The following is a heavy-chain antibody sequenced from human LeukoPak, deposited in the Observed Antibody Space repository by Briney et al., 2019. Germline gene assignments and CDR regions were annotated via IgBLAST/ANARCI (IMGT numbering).Heavy chain of an antibody. Sequence: SETLSFTCAVYGGSFSGYYWSWIRQPPGKGLEWIGEINHSGSTNYNPSLKSRVTISVDTSKNQFSLKLSSVTAADTAVYYCARDGRDKFSSSSRYYYYYYMDVWGKGTTVTVSS. CDR1: GGSFSGYY. CDR3: ARDGRDKFSSSSRYYYYYYMDV. CDR2: INHSGST. V-gene: IGHV4-34*01. D-gene: IGHD6-6*01. J-gene: IGHJ6*03.